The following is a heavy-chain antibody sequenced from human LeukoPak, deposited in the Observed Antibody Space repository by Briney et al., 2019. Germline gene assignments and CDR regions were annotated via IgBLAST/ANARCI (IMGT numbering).Heavy chain of an antibody. J-gene: IGHJ6*02. V-gene: IGHV4-30-4*01. CDR2: IFYTGNT. CDR1: GGSIRSDDYY. Sequence: PSETLSLTCTVSGGSIRSDDYYWSWIRQPPGKGLEWIGYIFYTGNTHYNPSLHSRVTFSVDTSKNQFYLKLSSVTAADTAVYFCATVVVVAATNYYYYATDVWGQGTTVTVSS. D-gene: IGHD2-15*01. CDR3: ATVVVVAATNYYYYATDV.